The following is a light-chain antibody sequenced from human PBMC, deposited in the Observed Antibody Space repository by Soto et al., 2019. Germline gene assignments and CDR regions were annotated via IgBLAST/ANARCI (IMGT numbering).Light chain of an antibody. CDR2: NNN. CDR3: AAWDDSLNGLYV. Sequence: QSVLTQPPSASGAPGQRVTISCSGSSSNIGSGTVNWYQQLPGTAPKLLIYNNNQWASGVPDRFSGSKSGTSASLAISGLQSEDEGDYYCAAWDDSLNGLYVFGTGTKVTVL. V-gene: IGLV1-44*01. CDR1: SSNIGSGT. J-gene: IGLJ1*01.